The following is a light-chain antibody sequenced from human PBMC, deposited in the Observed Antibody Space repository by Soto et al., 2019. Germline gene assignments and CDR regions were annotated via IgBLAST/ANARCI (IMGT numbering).Light chain of an antibody. J-gene: IGLJ1*01. Sequence: SVLTQPPSVPAAPGQKVTISCSGSSSNIGNNYVSWYQQLPGTAPKLLIYDNNKRPSGIPDRFSVSKSGTSATLGITGLQTGDEADYYCGTWDSSLSAGVFGTGTKVTVL. CDR2: DNN. CDR1: SSNIGNNY. CDR3: GTWDSSLSAGV. V-gene: IGLV1-51*01.